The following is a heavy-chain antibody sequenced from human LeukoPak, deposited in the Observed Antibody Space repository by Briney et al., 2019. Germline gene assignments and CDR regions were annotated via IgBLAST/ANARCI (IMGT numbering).Heavy chain of an antibody. CDR1: GFTLRSYW. J-gene: IGHJ5*02. V-gene: IGHV3-74*01. Sequence: PGRSLRLSCAASGFTLRSYWMHWVRQAPGKRLVWVSGINSEGSSTSYAAPVKGRFTISRDNAKNTPSLQMNSLRAEDTAVNYFASGRQRNICYDRSGSHFDPWGQGTLVTVSS. CDR2: INSEGSST. CDR3: ASGRQRNICYDRSGSHFDP. D-gene: IGHD3-22*01.